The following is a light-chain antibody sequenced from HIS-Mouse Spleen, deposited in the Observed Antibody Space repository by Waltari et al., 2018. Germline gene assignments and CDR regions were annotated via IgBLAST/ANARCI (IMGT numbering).Light chain of an antibody. J-gene: IGLJ1*01. V-gene: IGLV2-11*01. Sequence: QSALTPPRSVSGSPGQSVTISCTGTSSHVGGFNYVSWYQQHPGKAPKLMIYDVSKRPSGVPDRFSGSKSGNTASLTISGLQADDEADYYCCSYAGSYTGVFGTGTK. CDR2: DVS. CDR1: SSHVGGFNY. CDR3: CSYAGSYTGV.